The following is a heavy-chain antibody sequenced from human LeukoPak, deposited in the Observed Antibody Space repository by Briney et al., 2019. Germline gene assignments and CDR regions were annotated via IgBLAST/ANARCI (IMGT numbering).Heavy chain of an antibody. Sequence: ASVKVSCKTSGYTFTGYYMHWVRQAPGQGLEWMGWINPNSGGTNYAQKFQGRVTMTRDTSISTAYMELSRLRSDDTAVYYCAREGYDMDAFDIWGQGTMVTVSS. CDR2: INPNSGGT. J-gene: IGHJ3*02. V-gene: IGHV1-2*02. CDR3: AREGYDMDAFDI. D-gene: IGHD3-22*01. CDR1: GYTFTGYY.